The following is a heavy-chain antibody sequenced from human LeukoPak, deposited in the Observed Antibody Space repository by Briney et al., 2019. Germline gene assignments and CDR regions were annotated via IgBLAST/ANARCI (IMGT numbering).Heavy chain of an antibody. CDR1: GGSISSYY. CDR2: IYYSGST. CDR3: ARSRPGSGSAFDI. J-gene: IGHJ3*02. V-gene: IGHV4-59*01. Sequence: SETLSLTCTVSGGSISSYYWSWIRQPPGKGLEWIGYIYYSGSTNYNPSLKSRVTISVDTSKNQFSLKLSSVTAADTAVYYCARSRPGSGSAFDIWGQGTMVTVSS. D-gene: IGHD6-19*01.